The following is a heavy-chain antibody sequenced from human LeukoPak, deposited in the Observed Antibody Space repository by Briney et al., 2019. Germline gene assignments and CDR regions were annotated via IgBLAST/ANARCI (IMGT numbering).Heavy chain of an antibody. CDR1: GFTYSGSA. D-gene: IGHD6-13*01. V-gene: IGHV3-73*01. CDR3: TALGIAAAGMDY. Sequence: GGSLRLSCAASGFTYSGSAIHWVRQASGKGLEWLGRIRSKANSYATAYGASVEGRFTISRDDSKNTAYLQMNSLITEDTAVYFCTALGIAAAGMDYWGQGTLVTVSS. CDR2: IRSKANSYAT. J-gene: IGHJ4*02.